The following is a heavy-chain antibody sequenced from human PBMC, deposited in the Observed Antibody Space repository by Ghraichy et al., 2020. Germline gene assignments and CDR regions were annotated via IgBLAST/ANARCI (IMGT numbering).Heavy chain of an antibody. CDR1: GFPFSTYA. J-gene: IGHJ4*02. CDR2: ISRSSDDI. CDR3: TTGIILADFDY. Sequence: GESLNISCSASGFPFSTYAMNWVRQAPGKGLELVSSISRSSDDIYYADSVKGRFTISRDNAQNTLYLQMNSLRDEDTAVYYCTTGIILADFDYWGQGTLVTVSS. D-gene: IGHD2-8*02. V-gene: IGHV3-48*02.